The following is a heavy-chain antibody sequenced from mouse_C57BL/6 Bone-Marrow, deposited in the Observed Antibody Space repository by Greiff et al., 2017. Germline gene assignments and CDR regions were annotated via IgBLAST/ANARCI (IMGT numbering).Heavy chain of an antibody. D-gene: IGHD2-3*01. V-gene: IGHV1-15*01. J-gene: IGHJ2*01. CDR3: TVDGYSDY. Sequence: QVQLQQSGAELVRPGASVTLSCKASGYTFTDYEMHWVKQTPVHGLEWIGAIAPETGGTAYNQKFKGEAILTADKSSSTAYMELRSLTSEDSAVYYCTVDGYSDYGGKAPLSQSPQ. CDR2: IAPETGGT. CDR1: GYTFTDYE.